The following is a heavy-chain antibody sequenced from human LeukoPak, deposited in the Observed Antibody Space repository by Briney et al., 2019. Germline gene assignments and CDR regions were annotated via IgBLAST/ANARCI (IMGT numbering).Heavy chain of an antibody. J-gene: IGHJ5*02. CDR2: IYYSGST. D-gene: IGHD3-22*01. V-gene: IGHV4-59*11. CDR1: GGSISSHY. Sequence: SETLSLTCTVSGGSISSHYWSWIRQPPGKGLEWIGYIYYSGSTNYNPSLKSRVTISVDTSKNQFSLKLSSVTAADTAVYYCARENYYDSSEYGDNWFDPWGQGTLVTVSS. CDR3: ARENYYDSSEYGDNWFDP.